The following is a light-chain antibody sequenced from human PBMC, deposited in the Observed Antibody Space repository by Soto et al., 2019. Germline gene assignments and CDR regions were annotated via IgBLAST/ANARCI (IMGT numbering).Light chain of an antibody. V-gene: IGKV1-12*01. CDR2: AAS. Sequence: DLQMTQSPSSVSASVGDRVTITCRASQSISNWLAWYQQKPGKSPNLLIYAASNLQSGVPSRFSGSGSGTDFTLTISSLQPEDFATYYCQQANSFPLTFGGGTKVEIK. CDR3: QQANSFPLT. J-gene: IGKJ4*01. CDR1: QSISNW.